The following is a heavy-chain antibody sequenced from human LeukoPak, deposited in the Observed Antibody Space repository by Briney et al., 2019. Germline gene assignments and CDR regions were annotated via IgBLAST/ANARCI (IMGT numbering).Heavy chain of an antibody. CDR1: GYTFTAYY. V-gene: IGHV1-2*02. J-gene: IGHJ4*02. D-gene: IGHD3-9*01. Sequence: ASVKVSCKASGYTFTAYYIHWVRQAPGQVLEWMGWINPNSGAANYAQKFQGRVSMTRDTSISTAYMELSRLRSDDTAVYYCARADLLTGYYILDFWGQGTLVTVSS. CDR3: ARADLLTGYYILDF. CDR2: INPNSGAA.